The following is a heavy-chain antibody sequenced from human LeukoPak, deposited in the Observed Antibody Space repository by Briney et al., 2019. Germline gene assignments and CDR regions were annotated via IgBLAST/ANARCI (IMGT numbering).Heavy chain of an antibody. CDR2: IYYSGST. CDR1: GGSISSYY. J-gene: IGHJ4*02. D-gene: IGHD3-3*01. V-gene: IGHV4-59*01. CDR3: ARGYYDFWSGYYITAPFDY. Sequence: PSQTLSLTCTVSGGSISSYYWSWIRQPPGKGLEWIGYIYYSGSTNYNPSLKSRVTISVDTSKNQFSLKLSSVTAADTAVYYCARGYYDFWSGYYITAPFDYWGQGTLVTVSS.